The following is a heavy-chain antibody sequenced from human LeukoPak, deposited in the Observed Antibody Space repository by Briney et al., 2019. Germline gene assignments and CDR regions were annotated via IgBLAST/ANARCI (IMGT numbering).Heavy chain of an antibody. Sequence: ASVKVSCKASGYTFTSYAMHWVRQAPGQRLEWMGWINAGNGNTRYSQKFQGRVTMTRDTSTSTVYMELSSLRSEDTAVYYCFATTVTTAYDYWGQGTLVTVSS. V-gene: IGHV1-3*01. CDR1: GYTFTSYA. CDR2: INAGNGNT. CDR3: FATTVTTAYDY. J-gene: IGHJ4*02. D-gene: IGHD4-17*01.